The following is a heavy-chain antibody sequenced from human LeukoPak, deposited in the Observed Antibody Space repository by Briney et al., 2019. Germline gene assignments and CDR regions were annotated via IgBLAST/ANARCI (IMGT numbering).Heavy chain of an antibody. D-gene: IGHD3-22*01. CDR3: ARDTYDSSGYYAHLDY. CDR2: ISMSSSYI. V-gene: IGHV3-21*01. Sequence: PGGSLRLSCAASGFTFSSFGMNWVRQAPGKGLEWVSSISMSSSYIYYADSVKGRFTISRDNAKNSLYLQMSSVRAEDTAVYYCARDTYDSSGYYAHLDYWGQGNLVTVSS. CDR1: GFTFSSFG. J-gene: IGHJ4*02.